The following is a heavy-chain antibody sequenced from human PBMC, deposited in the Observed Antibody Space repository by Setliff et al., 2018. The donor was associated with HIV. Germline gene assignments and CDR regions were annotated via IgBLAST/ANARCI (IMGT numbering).Heavy chain of an antibody. CDR3: ARSVLQFFGVVVDFDF. CDR1: GYTFTGYY. Sequence: ASVKVSCKASGYTFTGYYMHWVRQAPGQGLEWMGWMNPNSGNTGYAQKFQGRVTMTRNTSISTAYMELSSLRSEDTAVYYCARSVLQFFGVVVDFDFWGQGTLVTVSS. D-gene: IGHD3-3*01. V-gene: IGHV1-8*02. CDR2: MNPNSGNT. J-gene: IGHJ4*02.